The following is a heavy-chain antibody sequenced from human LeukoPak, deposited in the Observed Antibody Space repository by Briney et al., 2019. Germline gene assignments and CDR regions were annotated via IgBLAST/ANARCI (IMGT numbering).Heavy chain of an antibody. CDR3: ARDQRVAVAGTIV. V-gene: IGHV3-21*01. D-gene: IGHD6-19*01. CDR2: ISSISSYI. J-gene: IGHJ4*02. Sequence: GGSLRLSCAASGFTFSSYSVNWVRQAPGKGLEWVSSISSISSYIYYADSVKGRFTISRDNAKNSLYLQMNSLRAEDTAVYYCARDQRVAVAGTIVWGQGTLVTVSS. CDR1: GFTFSSYS.